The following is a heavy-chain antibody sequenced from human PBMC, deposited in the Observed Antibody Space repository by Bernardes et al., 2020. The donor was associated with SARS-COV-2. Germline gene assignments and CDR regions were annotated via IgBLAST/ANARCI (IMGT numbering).Heavy chain of an antibody. V-gene: IGHV3-64D*06. J-gene: IGHJ4*02. Sequence: GGSLRLSCSASGFTFSSYTIHWVRQAPGKGLEYVSGINSDGDNTYHADSVEGRFAISRDNSKNTLYLHLNSLRPEDTAVYYCVKAHYTLFWPSSGWGGLYFDDWGQGTLVTVSS. CDR2: INSDGDNT. CDR3: VKAHYTLFWPSSGWGGLYFDD. CDR1: GFTFSSYT. D-gene: IGHD6-19*01.